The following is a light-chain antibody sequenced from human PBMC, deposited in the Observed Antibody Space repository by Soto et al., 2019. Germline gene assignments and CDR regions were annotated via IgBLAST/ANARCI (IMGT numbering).Light chain of an antibody. Sequence: QSALTQPASVSGSPGQSITISCTGTSRDVGGYNYVSWFQQHPGKAPKLIIYEVSNRPSGVSNRFSGSKSGNTASLTISGLQAEDEAEYYCSSYTSSITLRYVFGTGTKVTVL. CDR3: SSYTSSITLRYV. V-gene: IGLV2-14*01. J-gene: IGLJ1*01. CDR1: SRDVGGYNY. CDR2: EVS.